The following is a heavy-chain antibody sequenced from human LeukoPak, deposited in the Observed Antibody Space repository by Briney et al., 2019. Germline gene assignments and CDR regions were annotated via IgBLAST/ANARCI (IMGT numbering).Heavy chain of an antibody. Sequence: PSETLSLTCTISGDSMSGYSWSWLRQPAGRELEWIGRIYSSGFTEYNLYLDGRVPMSIETSKNQFSLMLDSVTAADTATYYCARVHIVTGTYFDSWGQGALVTVSS. CDR3: ARVHIVTGTYFDS. V-gene: IGHV4-4*07. CDR1: GDSMSGYS. CDR2: IYSSGFT. D-gene: IGHD3-10*01. J-gene: IGHJ4*02.